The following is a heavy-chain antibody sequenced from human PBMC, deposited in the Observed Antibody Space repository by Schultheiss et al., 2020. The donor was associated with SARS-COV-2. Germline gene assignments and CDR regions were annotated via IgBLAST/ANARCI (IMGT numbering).Heavy chain of an antibody. CDR3: ARVGYSSSWYAYYFDY. D-gene: IGHD6-13*01. CDR1: GGSISSSNW. CDR2: IYYSGST. Sequence: SETLSLTCAVSGGSISSSNWWSWVRQPPGKGLEWIGYIYYSGSTYYNPSLKSRVTMSVDTSKNQFSLKLSSVTAADTAVYYCARVGYSSSWYAYYFDYWGQGTLVTVSS. V-gene: IGHV4-4*02. J-gene: IGHJ4*02.